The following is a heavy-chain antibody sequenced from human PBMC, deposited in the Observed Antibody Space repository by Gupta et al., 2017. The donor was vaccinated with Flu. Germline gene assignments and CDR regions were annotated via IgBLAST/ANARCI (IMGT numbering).Heavy chain of an antibody. CDR1: RYG. J-gene: IGHJ4*02. D-gene: IGHD3-22*01. V-gene: IGHV3-74*01. Sequence: RYGMHWVGKATGKGRGWVSRRKRDGRTTHNQDSVKGRFNSSRDNAKNTFYLQMNMMRVEDMAVEEGTRGLFGVSSGVGRDDWGQGARGTVSS. CDR2: RKRDGRTT. CDR3: TRGLFGVSSGVGRDD.